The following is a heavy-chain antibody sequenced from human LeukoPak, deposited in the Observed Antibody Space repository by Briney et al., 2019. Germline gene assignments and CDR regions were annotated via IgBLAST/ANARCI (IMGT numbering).Heavy chain of an antibody. J-gene: IGHJ5*02. CDR3: ARRITMVRGENWFDP. CDR1: GYTFTSYG. V-gene: IGHV1-69*13. Sequence: EASVKVSCKASGYTFTSYGISWVRQAPGQGLEWMGGIIPIFGTANYAQKFQGRVTITADESTSTAYMELSSLRSEDTAVYYCARRITMVRGENWFDPWGQGTLVTVSS. D-gene: IGHD3-10*01. CDR2: IIPIFGTA.